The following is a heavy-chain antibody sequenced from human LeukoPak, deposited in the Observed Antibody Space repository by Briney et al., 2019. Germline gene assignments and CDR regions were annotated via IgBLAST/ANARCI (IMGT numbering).Heavy chain of an antibody. V-gene: IGHV4-34*01. CDR2: INHSGST. CDR3: ARGLTTTVTRQFDY. Sequence: SETLSLTCAVYGGSFSGYYWSWIRQPPGKGLEWIGEINHSGSTNYNPSLKSRVTISVDTSKNQFSLKLSSVTAADTAVYYCARGLTTTVTRQFDYWGQGTLVTDSS. CDR1: GGSFSGYY. D-gene: IGHD4-17*01. J-gene: IGHJ4*02.